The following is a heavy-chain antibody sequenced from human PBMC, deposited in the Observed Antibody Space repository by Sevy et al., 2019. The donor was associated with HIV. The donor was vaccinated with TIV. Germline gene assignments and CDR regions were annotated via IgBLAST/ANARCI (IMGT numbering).Heavy chain of an antibody. V-gene: IGHV3-7*01. Sequence: GGSLRLSCAASGFTFSDYWMNWVRQAPGKGLEWVANIKQDGSEKYYVDSVKGRFTISRDNAKDSLFLQMNSLRAEDTAVYYCASGGFYCSGGSCDNFWGQGTLVTVSS. CDR1: GFTFSDYW. J-gene: IGHJ4*02. CDR2: IKQDGSEK. CDR3: ASGGFYCSGGSCDNF. D-gene: IGHD2-15*01.